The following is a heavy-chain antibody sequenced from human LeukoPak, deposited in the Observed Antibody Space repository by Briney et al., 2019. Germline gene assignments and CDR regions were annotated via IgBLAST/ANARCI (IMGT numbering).Heavy chain of an antibody. CDR1: GGSISSGGYY. J-gene: IGHJ4*02. CDR2: IYYSGIT. V-gene: IGHV4-31*03. Sequence: SETLSLTCTVSGGSISSGGYYSSWIRQHPGKGLEWIGYIYYSGITYYNPSLKSRVNISVETSKNQFSLKLSSVTAADTAVYYCARGLGCSGGSCSADFDYWGQGTLVTVSS. CDR3: ARGLGCSGGSCSADFDY. D-gene: IGHD2-15*01.